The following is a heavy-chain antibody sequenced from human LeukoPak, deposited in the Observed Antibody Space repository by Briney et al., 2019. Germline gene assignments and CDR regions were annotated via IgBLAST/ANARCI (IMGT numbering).Heavy chain of an antibody. CDR1: GFTFSSYG. CDR2: ISGSGGST. D-gene: IGHD3-10*01. J-gene: IGHJ4*02. Sequence: GGTLRLSCAASGFTFSSYGMSWVRQAPGKGLEWVSAISGSGGSTYYADSVKGRFTISRDNSKNTLYLQMNSLRAEDTAVYYCARDYGSGSYSIYWGQGTLVTVSS. CDR3: ARDYGSGSYSIY. V-gene: IGHV3-23*01.